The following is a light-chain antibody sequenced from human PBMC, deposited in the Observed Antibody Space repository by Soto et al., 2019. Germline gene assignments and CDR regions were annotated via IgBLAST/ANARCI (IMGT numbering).Light chain of an antibody. CDR2: EVS. V-gene: IGLV2-14*01. CDR1: TNDIGGYNY. CDR3: SSYTSSITLV. J-gene: IGLJ1*01. Sequence: QSAQAQPASVSGSPGQSMTISCTRTTNDIGGYNYGSWYQQHPGKAPKLLIYEVSNRPSGVSNRFSGSKSGNTASLTISGLQAEDEADYYCSSYTSSITLVFGTGTKGTVL.